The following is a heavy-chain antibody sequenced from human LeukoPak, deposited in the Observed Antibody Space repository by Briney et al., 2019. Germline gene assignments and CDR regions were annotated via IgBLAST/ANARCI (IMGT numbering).Heavy chain of an antibody. V-gene: IGHV4-31*03. CDR3: ARVEMATMELDY. J-gene: IGHJ4*02. CDR2: IYYSGST. CDR1: GGSICSGGYY. Sequence: SETLSLTCTVSGGSICSGGYYWSWIRQHPGKGLEWIGYIYYSGSTYYNPSLKSRVTISVDTSKNQFSLKLSPVTAADTAVYYCARVEMATMELDYWGQGTLVTVSS. D-gene: IGHD5-24*01.